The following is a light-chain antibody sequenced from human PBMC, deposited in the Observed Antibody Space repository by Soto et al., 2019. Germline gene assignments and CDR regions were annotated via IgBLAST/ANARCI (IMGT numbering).Light chain of an antibody. CDR3: QHYNTSVT. CDR2: AAS. J-gene: IGKJ4*01. Sequence: DIQMTQSPSTLSASVGDRVTITCRARQSINRWLSWYQQKPGKAPKLLIYAASSSKSSVPTSFSGSGSETESTLTSSSLHPDDSASYYRQHYNTSVTFGGGTKVDIK. CDR1: QSINRW. V-gene: IGKV1-5*01.